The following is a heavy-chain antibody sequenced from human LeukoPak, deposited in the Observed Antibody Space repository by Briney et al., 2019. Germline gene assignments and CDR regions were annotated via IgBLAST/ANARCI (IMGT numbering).Heavy chain of an antibody. Sequence: GGSLRLSCAASGFTFSSYAMSWVRQAPGKGLEWLSAISGSGGSTYYADSVKGRFTISRDNSKNTLYLQMNSLRAEDTAVYYCAKGTRDSTDYPFDYWGQGTLVTVSS. J-gene: IGHJ4*02. CDR2: ISGSGGST. CDR1: GFTFSSYA. D-gene: IGHD2-2*01. V-gene: IGHV3-23*01. CDR3: AKGTRDSTDYPFDY.